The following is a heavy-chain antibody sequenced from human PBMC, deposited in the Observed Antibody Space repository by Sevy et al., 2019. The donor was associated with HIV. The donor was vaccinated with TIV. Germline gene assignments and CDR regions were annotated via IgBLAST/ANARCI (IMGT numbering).Heavy chain of an antibody. CDR2: IIGSGGST. CDR1: GFTFSSYA. V-gene: IGHV3-23*01. J-gene: IGHJ4*02. Sequence: GESLKISCAASGFTFSSYAMSWVRQAPGQGLEWVPAIIGSGGSTYYADSVKGRFTISRDNSKNTLYLQMNSLRAEDTAVYYCAKDSSGIAAAGTDYWGQGTLVTVSS. CDR3: AKDSSGIAAAGTDY. D-gene: IGHD6-13*01.